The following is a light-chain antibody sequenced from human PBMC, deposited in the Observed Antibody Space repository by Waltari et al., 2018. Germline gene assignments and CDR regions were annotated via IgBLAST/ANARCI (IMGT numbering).Light chain of an antibody. Sequence: QSVLTQPPSASGPPGQRVTISCSGISSNIGSNYVYWYQHLPGTAPKLLIYTNSERPSGVPDRFSGSKSGTSASLAISGLRSEDEGDYFCAAWDDRLTVVVFGGGTKLTVL. J-gene: IGLJ2*01. CDR1: SSNIGSNY. CDR3: AAWDDRLTVVV. CDR2: TNS. V-gene: IGLV1-47*01.